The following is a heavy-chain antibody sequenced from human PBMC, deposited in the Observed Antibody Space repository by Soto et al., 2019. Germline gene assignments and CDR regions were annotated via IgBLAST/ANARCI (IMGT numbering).Heavy chain of an antibody. CDR1: GIAFNRNG. CDR2: IWYDGSRK. D-gene: IGHD5-12*01. Sequence: GSLRLSCAASGIAFNRNGMHWVRQAPGKELEWVALIWYDGSRKFYADSVRGRFTISRDNSNNTLYLQMSSLRADDTAMYYCASDYERSLNWGQGTLVTVSS. CDR3: ASDYERSLN. J-gene: IGHJ4*02. V-gene: IGHV3-33*01.